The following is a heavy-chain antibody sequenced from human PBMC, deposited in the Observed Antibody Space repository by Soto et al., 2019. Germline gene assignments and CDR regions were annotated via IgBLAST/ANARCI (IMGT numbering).Heavy chain of an antibody. D-gene: IGHD6-19*01. CDR2: IYYSGGT. CDR1: GGSVSSGGYF. V-gene: IGHV4-61*08. Sequence: LSLTCTVSGGSVSSGGYFYTWVRQPPGKGLEWLGYIYYSGGTNYNPSLKSRVTISLDKSKSQFSLRLISVTAADTAVYYCTREQSDDNYFDPWGQGTLVTVSS. CDR3: TREQSDDNYFDP. J-gene: IGHJ5*02.